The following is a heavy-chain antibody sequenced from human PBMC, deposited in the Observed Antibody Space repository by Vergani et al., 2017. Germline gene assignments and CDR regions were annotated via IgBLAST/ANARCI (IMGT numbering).Heavy chain of an antibody. V-gene: IGHV4-61*02. CDR1: GASISSGSYY. CDR3: ARALSGYYYYYMDV. J-gene: IGHJ6*03. Sequence: QVQLQESGPGLVRPSQTLSLTCTVSGASISSGSYYWSWFRQPAGKRLEWIGRFYTGGGTNYNPSLKSRVTISVDTSKNQFSLQLSSVTAADTAVYYCARALSGYYYYYMDVWGKGTTVTVSS. CDR2: FYTGGGT.